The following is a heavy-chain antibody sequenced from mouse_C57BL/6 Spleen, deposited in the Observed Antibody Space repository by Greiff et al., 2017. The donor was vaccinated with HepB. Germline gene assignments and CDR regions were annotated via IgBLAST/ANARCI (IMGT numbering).Heavy chain of an antibody. CDR1: GYTFTDYE. V-gene: IGHV1-15*01. Sequence: QVQLQQSGAELVRPGASVTLSCKASGYTFTDYEMHWVKQTPVHGLEWIGAIDPETGGTAYNQKFKGKAILTADKSSSTAYMELRSLTSEDSAVYYCTRRRGSPWYFDVWGTGTTVTVSS. CDR2: IDPETGGT. D-gene: IGHD1-3*01. J-gene: IGHJ1*03. CDR3: TRRRGSPWYFDV.